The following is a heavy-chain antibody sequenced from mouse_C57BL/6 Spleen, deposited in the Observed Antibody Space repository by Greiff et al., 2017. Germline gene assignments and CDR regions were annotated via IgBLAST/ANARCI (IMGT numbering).Heavy chain of an antibody. Sequence: VQLQQSGAELVRPGASVKLSCTASGFNIKDDYMHWVKQRPEQGLEWIGWIDPENGDTEYASKFQGKATITADTSSNTAYLQLSRLTSEDTAVYYCTTDYGSGVSYAMDYWGQGTSVTVSS. CDR3: TTDYGSGVSYAMDY. CDR1: GFNIKDDY. V-gene: IGHV14-4*01. CDR2: IDPENGDT. D-gene: IGHD1-1*01. J-gene: IGHJ4*01.